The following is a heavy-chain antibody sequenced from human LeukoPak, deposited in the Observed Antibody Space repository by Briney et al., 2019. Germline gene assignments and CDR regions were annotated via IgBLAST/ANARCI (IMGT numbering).Heavy chain of an antibody. J-gene: IGHJ5*02. D-gene: IGHD3-10*01. CDR2: ISAYNGNT. CDR3: ARDNEYYYGSGRPRNWFDP. CDR1: GYTFTSYG. Sequence: ASVKVSCKASGYTFTSYGISWVRQAPGQGLEWMGWISAYNGNTNYAQKLQGRVTMTTDTSTSTAYMELRSLRPDDTAVYYCARDNEYYYGSGRPRNWFDPWGQGTLVTVSS. V-gene: IGHV1-18*01.